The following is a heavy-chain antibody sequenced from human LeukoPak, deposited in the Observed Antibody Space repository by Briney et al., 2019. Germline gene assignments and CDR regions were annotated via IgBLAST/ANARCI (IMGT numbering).Heavy chain of an antibody. CDR1: GXTFRTSC. Sequence: QPGGSLRLSFAASGXTFRTSCMHWVRQAPGKGLVWVSLIKNDGITTTYADSVKGRFTISRDNAMNTVFLQMNSLRAEDTAVYYCVRDVGYSAYDWGQGTLVTVSS. D-gene: IGHD5-12*01. J-gene: IGHJ4*02. V-gene: IGHV3-74*01. CDR3: VRDVGYSAYD. CDR2: IKNDGITT.